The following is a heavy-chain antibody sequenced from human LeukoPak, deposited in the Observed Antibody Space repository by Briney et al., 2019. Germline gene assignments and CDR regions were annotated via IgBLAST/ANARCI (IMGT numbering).Heavy chain of an antibody. CDR1: GFTFSTYG. CDR2: ITGSGGST. CDR3: ARGVPDYDILTVLDY. D-gene: IGHD3-9*01. V-gene: IGHV3-23*01. Sequence: GGTLRLSCAASGFTFSTYGMSWVRQAPGKGLEWVSAITGSGGSTYYADSVKGRFTIPRDNSKNTLYLQINSLRAEDTAVYYCARGVPDYDILTVLDYWGQGTLVTVSS. J-gene: IGHJ4*02.